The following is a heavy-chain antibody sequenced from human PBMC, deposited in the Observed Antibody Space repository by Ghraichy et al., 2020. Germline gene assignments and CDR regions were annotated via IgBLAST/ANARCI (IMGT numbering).Heavy chain of an antibody. CDR1: GFTLSDYN. CDR2: ISTSSRSI. D-gene: IGHD4-23*01. Sequence: GGSLRLSCVGSGFTLSDYNMNWVRQSPGKGLEWVAYISTSSRSIFYADSVKGRFTISRDNAQKSLSLQMNSLRDEDTAVYYCARASRVVRFYYYDGMDVWGQGTTGTVSS. V-gene: IGHV3-48*02. CDR3: ARASRVVRFYYYDGMDV. J-gene: IGHJ6*02.